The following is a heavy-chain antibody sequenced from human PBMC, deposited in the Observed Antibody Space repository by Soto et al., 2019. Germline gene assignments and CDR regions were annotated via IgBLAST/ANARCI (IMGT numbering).Heavy chain of an antibody. V-gene: IGHV4-31*03. J-gene: IGHJ4*02. CDR1: GASLNSGGYY. D-gene: IGHD6-19*01. Sequence: LSLTCTFSGASLNSGGYYWSWIRQHPGKGLEWIGYIYNSGTTYYKPALKSRVSISVDTSQNQVSLNLRYATAADAAVYYCARARAVAGTTFDHWGQIPQVTVST. CDR2: IYNSGTT. CDR3: ARARAVAGTTFDH.